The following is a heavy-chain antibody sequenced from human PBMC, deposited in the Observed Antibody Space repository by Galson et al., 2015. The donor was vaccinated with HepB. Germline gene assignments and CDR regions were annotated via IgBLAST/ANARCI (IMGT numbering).Heavy chain of an antibody. CDR3: ARSDTRRYDFWTTAGYGYFDY. V-gene: IGHV3-33*01. J-gene: IGHJ4*02. Sequence: SLRLSCAASGFTFNNYAMHWVRQAPGKGLEWVAGIWYDGGHKFYADSVKGRFTISRDNAKDTLYLQMNSLRAEDTAVYYCARSDTRRYDFWTTAGYGYFDYRGQGTLVTVSS. CDR2: IWYDGGHK. CDR1: GFTFNNYA. D-gene: IGHD3-3*01.